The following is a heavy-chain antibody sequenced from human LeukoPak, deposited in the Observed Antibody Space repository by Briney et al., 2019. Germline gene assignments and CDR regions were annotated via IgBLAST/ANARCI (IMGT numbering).Heavy chain of an antibody. D-gene: IGHD5-12*01. J-gene: IGHJ4*02. CDR1: GYTFTSYG. CDR2: ISAYNGNT. Sequence: GASVKVSCKASGYTFTSYGISWVRQAPGQGLEWMGWISAYNGNTNYAQKLRGRVTMTTDTSTSTAYMELRSLRSDDTAVYYCARGDIVGTSLPFNCWGQGTLVTVSS. CDR3: ARGDIVGTSLPFNC. V-gene: IGHV1-18*01.